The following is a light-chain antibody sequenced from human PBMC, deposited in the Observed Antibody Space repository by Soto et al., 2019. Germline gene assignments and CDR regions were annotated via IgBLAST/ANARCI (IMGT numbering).Light chain of an antibody. J-gene: IGKJ2*01. CDR1: QSVGSH. V-gene: IGKV3-11*01. CDR3: QQRSNWPRGT. Sequence: EIVLTQSPATLSLSPGERATLSCRASQSVGSHLGWYQHKPGQAPRLLIYDASNRAPGIPARFSGSGSGTDFTLTISSLEPEDFAVYYCQQRSNWPRGTFGQGTKLEIK. CDR2: DAS.